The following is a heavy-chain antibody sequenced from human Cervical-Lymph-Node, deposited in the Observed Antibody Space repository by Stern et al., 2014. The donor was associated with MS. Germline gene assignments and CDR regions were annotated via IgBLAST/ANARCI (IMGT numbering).Heavy chain of an antibody. J-gene: IGHJ4*02. Sequence: VQLVESGPGLVQPSETLSLTCTVSGGSISNYYWSWIRQPPWKGLEWIGYIYYIGTTNYNPSLKSRVTISVDTSKNQFSLRLSSVSVADTAVYYCARHGDTSFVYWGQGTLVTISS. CDR3: ARHGDTSFVY. CDR1: GGSISNYY. CDR2: IYYIGTT. V-gene: IGHV4-59*08. D-gene: IGHD2-21*02.